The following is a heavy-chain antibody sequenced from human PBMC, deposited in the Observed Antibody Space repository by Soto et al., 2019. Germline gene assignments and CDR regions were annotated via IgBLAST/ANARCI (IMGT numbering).Heavy chain of an antibody. D-gene: IGHD6-6*01. V-gene: IGHV1-69*12. CDR1: GGTFSSYG. CDR2: IIPIFGTA. Sequence: QVQLVQSGAEVKKPGSSVKVSCKASGGTFSSYGISWVRQAPGQGLEWMGGIIPIFGTANYAQKFQGRVTMTADEPTSTAYMWLSSMRSEDTAVDYWARARSSSAYYSGMDVWGQGTTVTVSS. J-gene: IGHJ6*02. CDR3: ARARSSSAYYSGMDV.